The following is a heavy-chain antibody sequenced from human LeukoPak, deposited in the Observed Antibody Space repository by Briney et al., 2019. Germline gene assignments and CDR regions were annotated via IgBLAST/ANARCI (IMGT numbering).Heavy chain of an antibody. Sequence: GGSLRLSCAASGFTFSIYSMNWVRQAPGQGLEWISYIDRYGSIIKYADSVEGRFTISRDNAKNSLYLQMDSLRAEDTAVYYCARDPSLYCASATCYDLDYWGQGTLVTVCS. CDR2: IDRYGSII. CDR3: ARDPSLYCASATCYDLDY. J-gene: IGHJ4*02. D-gene: IGHD2-2*01. V-gene: IGHV3-48*04. CDR1: GFTFSIYS.